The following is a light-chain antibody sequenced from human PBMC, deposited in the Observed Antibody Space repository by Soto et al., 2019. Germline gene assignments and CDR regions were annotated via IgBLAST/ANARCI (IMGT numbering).Light chain of an antibody. CDR1: QSVSGN. V-gene: IGKV3-15*01. J-gene: IGKJ1*01. CDR3: QQYNNWPLLT. CDR2: DAS. Sequence: EIVMTQSPATLSVSPGERATLSCRASQSVSGNLAWYQQKHGQAPRLLIYDASTSVTGVPARFSGSGSGTEFSLITSSLQSQDFVVYYCQQYNNWPLLTFGQGTKVE.